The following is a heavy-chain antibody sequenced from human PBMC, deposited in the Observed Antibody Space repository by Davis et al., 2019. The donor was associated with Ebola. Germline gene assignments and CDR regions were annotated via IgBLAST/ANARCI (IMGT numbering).Heavy chain of an antibody. D-gene: IGHD2-15*01. V-gene: IGHV3-33*01. CDR3: AREFLAYCAGGRCYDRSDAFEM. Sequence: GESLKISCVASGFTFRTYAMHWVRQAPGKGLEWVAVIWYDGSNDSYGDSVKGRFTISRDNSNNTLYLQMNSLRAEDTAVYYCAREFLAYCAGGRCYDRSDAFEMWGRGTMVTVSS. CDR2: IWYDGSND. J-gene: IGHJ3*02. CDR1: GFTFRTYA.